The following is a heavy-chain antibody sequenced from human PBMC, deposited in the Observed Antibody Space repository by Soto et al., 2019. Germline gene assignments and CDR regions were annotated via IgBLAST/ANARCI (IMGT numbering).Heavy chain of an antibody. CDR2: ISGSGGVT. CDR3: AKNRQFRSYYESAGHYDN. J-gene: IGHJ4*02. CDR1: GFTFKNYD. D-gene: IGHD3-10*01. Sequence: EVELLESGGGLVQPGGSLRLSCVASGFTFKNYDMRWIRQAPGKGLERVSGISGSGGVTYYADYVKGRFTISRDNSKNTIYLKMNSTRAEDTAIYYCAKNRQFRSYYESAGHYDNWGQGTLVTVSS. V-gene: IGHV3-23*01.